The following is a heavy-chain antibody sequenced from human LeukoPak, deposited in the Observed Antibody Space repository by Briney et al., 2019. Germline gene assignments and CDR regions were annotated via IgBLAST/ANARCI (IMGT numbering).Heavy chain of an antibody. Sequence: APVKLSCKASGYTFTSYDINWVRQATGQGLEWMGWMNPNSGNTGYAQKFQGRVTMTRNTSISTAYMELSSLRSEDTAVYYCARGPPYYDFWSDRYFDYWGQGTLVTVSS. V-gene: IGHV1-8*01. J-gene: IGHJ4*02. CDR2: MNPNSGNT. CDR3: ARGPPYYDFWSDRYFDY. D-gene: IGHD3-3*01. CDR1: GYTFTSYD.